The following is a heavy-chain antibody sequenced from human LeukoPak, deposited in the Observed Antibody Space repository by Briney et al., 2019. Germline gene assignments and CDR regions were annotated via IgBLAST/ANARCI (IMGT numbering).Heavy chain of an antibody. CDR1: GYSFTSYW. Sequence: GESLKISCKGSGYSFTSYWIGWVRQMPGKGLEWMGIIYPGDSDTRYSPSFQGQVTISADKSISTAYLQWSSLKASDTAMYYCARHPNINHYDFWSGYYPGAFDIWGQGTMVTVSS. CDR2: IYPGDSDT. D-gene: IGHD3-3*01. CDR3: ARHPNINHYDFWSGYYPGAFDI. J-gene: IGHJ3*02. V-gene: IGHV5-51*01.